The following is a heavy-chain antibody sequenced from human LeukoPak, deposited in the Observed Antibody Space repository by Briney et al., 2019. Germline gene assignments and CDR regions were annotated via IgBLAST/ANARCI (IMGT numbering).Heavy chain of an antibody. D-gene: IGHD2-15*01. Sequence: PSETLSLTCTVSGDSVSSFYWSWIRQPPGKGLEWIGYIYYTGNTDYSPSLKSRVTISVDTSKNQFSLKMRSVTAADTAVYYCARTSYGSGPRWWFDPWGQGTLVTVSS. CDR2: IYYTGNT. CDR1: GDSVSSFY. J-gene: IGHJ5*02. V-gene: IGHV4-59*02. CDR3: ARTSYGSGPRWWFDP.